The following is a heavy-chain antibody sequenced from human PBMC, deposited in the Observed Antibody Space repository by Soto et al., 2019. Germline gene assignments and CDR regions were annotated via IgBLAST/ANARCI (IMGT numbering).Heavy chain of an antibody. J-gene: IGHJ6*02. CDR1: GGTFSSYA. CDR2: IIPIFGTA. V-gene: IGHV1-69*12. CDR3: ARCLGFSGVCNYYYGMDV. D-gene: IGHD3-16*01. Sequence: QVQLVQSGAEVKKPGSSVKVSCKASGGTFSSYAISWVRQAPGQGLEWMGGIIPIFGTANYAQKFQGRVTSTADASTSTAYMELSSLRSEDTAVYYCARCLGFSGVCNYYYGMDVWGQGTTVTVSS.